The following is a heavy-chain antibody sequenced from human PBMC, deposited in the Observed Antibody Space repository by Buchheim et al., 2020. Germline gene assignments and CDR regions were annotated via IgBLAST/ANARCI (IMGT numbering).Heavy chain of an antibody. CDR1: GFTFSSFW. CDR2: IKQDGSEK. D-gene: IGHD4-17*01. J-gene: IGHJ6*02. V-gene: IGHV3-7*01. Sequence: EVQLVESGGGLVQPGGSLRLSCAASGFTFSSFWMSWVRQAPGKGLEWVANIKQDGSEKYYVDSVKGRFTISRDNAKNSLYLQMNSLRAEDTAVYYCARDPYGDYWYYYYGMDVWGQGTT. CDR3: ARDPYGDYWYYYYGMDV.